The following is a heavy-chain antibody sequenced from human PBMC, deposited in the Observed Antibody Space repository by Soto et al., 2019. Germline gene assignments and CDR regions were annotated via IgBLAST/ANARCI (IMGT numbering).Heavy chain of an antibody. Sequence: QVRLQESGPGLLRPSQTLSLTCNASDDSLSRGGYYWSWIRQRPGQVPEWIGNIYFTGSTDYNPSLKSRVSISLETSKNQFALKVRSVNAADTAVYYCAREGSYHYFDIWGQGALVTVSS. J-gene: IGHJ4*02. CDR2: IYFTGST. CDR3: AREGSYHYFDI. D-gene: IGHD1-26*01. V-gene: IGHV4-31*03. CDR1: DDSLSRGGYY.